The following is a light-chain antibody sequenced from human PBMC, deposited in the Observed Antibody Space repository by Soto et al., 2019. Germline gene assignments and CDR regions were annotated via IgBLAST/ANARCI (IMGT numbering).Light chain of an antibody. CDR2: EVT. Sequence: QSVLTQPPSASGSLGQSVTISFTGTSSDVGAYNYVSWYQQHPGKAPKLMIYEVTRRPSGVPDRFSGSKSGNTASLNVSGLQAEDEADYYCCSYADNNDYGFGTGTKVTVL. J-gene: IGLJ1*01. V-gene: IGLV2-8*01. CDR1: SSDVGAYNY. CDR3: CSYADNNDYG.